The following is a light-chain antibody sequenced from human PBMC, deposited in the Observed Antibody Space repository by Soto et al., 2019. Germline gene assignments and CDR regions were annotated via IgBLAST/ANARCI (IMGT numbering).Light chain of an antibody. Sequence: IQLTQSPSSLSASVGDRVTITCRASQGISSYLGLYQQKPGKAPKLLIYAASTLQSGVPSRFSGSGSGTDFTLTISCLQSEDFATYYCQQYYSYPQTFGQGTKVDI. CDR1: QGISSY. J-gene: IGKJ1*01. CDR3: QQYYSYPQT. V-gene: IGKV1-9*01. CDR2: AAS.